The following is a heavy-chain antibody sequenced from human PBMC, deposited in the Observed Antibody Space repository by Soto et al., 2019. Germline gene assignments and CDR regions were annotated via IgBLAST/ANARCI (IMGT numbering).Heavy chain of an antibody. Sequence: ALRLSCAASGFTFSSYGMHWVRQAPGKGLEWVAVISCDGSNKYYADSVKGRFPISRDNSKNTLYLQMNSLRAEDTAVYYCAKDDQPITPLYYFDYWGQGTLVTV. CDR3: AKDDQPITPLYYFDY. CDR1: GFTFSSYG. D-gene: IGHD3-10*01. CDR2: ISCDGSNK. J-gene: IGHJ4*02. V-gene: IGHV3-30*18.